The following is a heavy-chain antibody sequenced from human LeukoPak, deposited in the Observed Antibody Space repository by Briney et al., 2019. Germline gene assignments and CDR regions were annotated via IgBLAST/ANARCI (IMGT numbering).Heavy chain of an antibody. J-gene: IGHJ4*02. V-gene: IGHV2-70*11. CDR3: ARVIATPDYLDY. CDR2: VDWDDDK. CDR1: GFSLTTTKMC. D-gene: IGHD3-10*01. Sequence: SGPTLVKPTQTLTLTCTFSGFSLTTTKMCVNWIRQPPGKALEWLARVDWDDDKYYSPSLRTRLTISKDTSKNQVILTMTNMDPVDTATYYCARVIATPDYLDYWGPGALVTVSS.